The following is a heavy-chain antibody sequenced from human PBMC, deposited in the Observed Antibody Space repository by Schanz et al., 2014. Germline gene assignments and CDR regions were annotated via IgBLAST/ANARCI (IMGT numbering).Heavy chain of an antibody. CDR1: RFTFRSYA. V-gene: IGHV3-23*04. J-gene: IGHJ4*02. D-gene: IGHD3-10*01. Sequence: EVQLVESGGGLVQSGGSLRLSCAASRFTFRSYAMTWVRQAPGKGLEWVSSISWNSGSVAYADSVKGRFTISRDNSKNTLYLQMNSLRTEDTAVYYCAKSGPDGSGNYHFDYWGQGTLVTVSS. CDR3: AKSGPDGSGNYHFDY. CDR2: ISWNSGSV.